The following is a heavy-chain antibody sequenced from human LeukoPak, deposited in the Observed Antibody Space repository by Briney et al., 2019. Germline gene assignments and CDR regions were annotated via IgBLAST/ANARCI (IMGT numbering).Heavy chain of an antibody. CDR1: GFTVSNNY. CDR3: AAWVVVTSTGWFDP. D-gene: IGHD2-2*01. CDR2: IYSGGNT. J-gene: IGHJ5*02. V-gene: IGHV3-66*02. Sequence: GGSLRLSCAASGFTVSNNYMSWVRQAPGKGLEWVSVIYSGGNTYYSDSVKGRFTISRDNSKNYLYLQMNSTRPEDTAVYYCAAWVVVTSTGWFDPWGQGTLVTVSS.